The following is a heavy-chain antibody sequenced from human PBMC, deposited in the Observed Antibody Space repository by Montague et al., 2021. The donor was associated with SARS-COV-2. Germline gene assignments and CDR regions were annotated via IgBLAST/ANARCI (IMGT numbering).Heavy chain of an antibody. CDR2: MHSTGST. CDR1: GGSINTYF. V-gene: IGHV4-59*01. CDR3: ARAVVRAKTATIDS. D-gene: IGHD2-15*01. J-gene: IGHJ4*02. Sequence: SETLSLTCSVSGGSINTYFWCWIRQSPGKGLEWVGYMHSTGSTAYNPSLKSRVIISVDTSKTQISLKLSSVSAADTALYYCARAVVRAKTATIDSWGQGTPVTVSS.